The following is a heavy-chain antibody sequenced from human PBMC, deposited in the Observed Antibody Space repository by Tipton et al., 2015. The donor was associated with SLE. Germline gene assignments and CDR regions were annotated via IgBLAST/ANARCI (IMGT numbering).Heavy chain of an antibody. CDR1: GGSVSSSSKY. CDR3: AGDEIDGFDI. J-gene: IGHJ3*02. D-gene: IGHD5-24*01. V-gene: IGHV4-39*07. CDR2: IYYTGTTT. Sequence: TLSLTCTVSGGSVSSSSKYWAWIRQPPGKGLEWVGSIYYTGTTTSYNSFLKSRVTMSVDTSKNQFSLRLTSVIAADTAVYYCAGDEIDGFDIWGQGTMVTVSS.